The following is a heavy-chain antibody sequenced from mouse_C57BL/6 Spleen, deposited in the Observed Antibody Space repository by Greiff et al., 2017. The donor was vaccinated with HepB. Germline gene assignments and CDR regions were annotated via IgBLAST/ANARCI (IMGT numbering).Heavy chain of an antibody. CDR1: GYAFSSYW. CDR2: IYPGDGDT. Sequence: VQLQQSGAELVKPGASVKISCKASGYAFSSYWMNWVKQRPGKGLEWIGQIYPGDGDTNYNGKFKGKATLTADKSSSTAYMQLSSLTSEDSAVYFCAPITTVVATRYFDVWGTGTTVTVSS. J-gene: IGHJ1*03. V-gene: IGHV1-80*01. CDR3: APITTVVATRYFDV. D-gene: IGHD1-1*01.